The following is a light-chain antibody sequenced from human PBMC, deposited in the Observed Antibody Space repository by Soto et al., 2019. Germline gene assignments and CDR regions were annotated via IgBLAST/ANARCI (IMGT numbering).Light chain of an antibody. CDR3: QYFGRR. V-gene: IGKV3-11*01. Sequence: ELVLTQSPATLSLPPEGIATLSCRASQSVSSYLAWYQQKPGQAPRLLIYGASNRATGIPDRFSGSGSGTDFTLTISRLEPEDFAVYYCQYFGRRFGQGTKVDI. CDR1: QSVSSY. CDR2: GAS. J-gene: IGKJ1*01.